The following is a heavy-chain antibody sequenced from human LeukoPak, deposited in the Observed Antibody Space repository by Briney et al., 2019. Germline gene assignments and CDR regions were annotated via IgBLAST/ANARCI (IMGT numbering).Heavy chain of an antibody. Sequence: PSQTLSLTCAVSGGSLSSGGYSWSWIRQPPGKGLDWIGYIYHSGSTYYNPSLKSRVTISVDRSKNQFSLKLSSVTAADTAVYYCARAPMVRGVIIGWFDPWGQGTLVTVSS. D-gene: IGHD3-10*01. V-gene: IGHV4-30-2*01. J-gene: IGHJ5*02. CDR3: ARAPMVRGVIIGWFDP. CDR2: IYHSGST. CDR1: GGSLSSGGYS.